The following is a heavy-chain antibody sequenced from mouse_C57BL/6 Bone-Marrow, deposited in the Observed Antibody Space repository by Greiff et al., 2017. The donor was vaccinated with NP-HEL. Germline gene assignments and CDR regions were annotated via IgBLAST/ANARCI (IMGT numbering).Heavy chain of an antibody. J-gene: IGHJ2*01. D-gene: IGHD3-2*02. CDR2: INPYNGGT. V-gene: IGHV1-19*01. Sequence: VQLQQSGPVLVKPGASVKMSCKASGYTFTDYYMNWVKQSHGKSLEWIGVINPYNGGTSYNQKFKGKATLTVDKSSSTAYMELNSLTSEDSAVYYCARGQLRLHGYFDYWGQGTTLTVSS. CDR3: ARGQLRLHGYFDY. CDR1: GYTFTDYY.